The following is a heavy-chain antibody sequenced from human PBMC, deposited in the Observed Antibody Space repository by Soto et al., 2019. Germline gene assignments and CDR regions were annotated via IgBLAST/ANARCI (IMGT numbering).Heavy chain of an antibody. CDR1: GGSISSGGYS. D-gene: IGHD2-2*01. V-gene: IGHV4-30-2*01. J-gene: IGHJ4*02. CDR3: ARAGGVVPAAIDY. CDR2: IYHSGST. Sequence: SETLSLTCAVSGGSISSGGYSWSWIRQPPGKGLEWIGYIYHSGSTYYNPSLKSRATISVDRSKNQFSLKLSSVTAADTAVYYCARAGGVVPAAIDYWGQGTLVTVSS.